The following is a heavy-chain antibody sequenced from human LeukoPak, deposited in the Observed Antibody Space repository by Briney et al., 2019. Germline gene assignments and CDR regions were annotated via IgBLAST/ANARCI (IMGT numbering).Heavy chain of an antibody. CDR2: INHSGST. CDR3: ARDFVPGEMVTHVNAFDI. J-gene: IGHJ3*02. D-gene: IGHD3-16*01. Sequence: SETLSLTCAVYGGSFSGYYWSWIRQPPGKGLEWIGEINHSGSTNYNPSLKSRVTISVDTSKNQFSLKLSSVTAADTAVYYCARDFVPGEMVTHVNAFDIWGQGTMVTVSS. CDR1: GGSFSGYY. V-gene: IGHV4-34*01.